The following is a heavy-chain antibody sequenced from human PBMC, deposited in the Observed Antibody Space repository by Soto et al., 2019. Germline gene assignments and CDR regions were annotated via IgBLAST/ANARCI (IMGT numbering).Heavy chain of an antibody. J-gene: IGHJ5*02. Sequence: QVQLVQSGAEVKKPGSSVKVSCKASGGTFSNYVISWVRQAPGQGLEWMGGIIVTLGTVNYAQKFQDRVTMTADEPTSTDDLELSSLRSEDTAVYYCARVWNNWFDPWGQGTLVTVSS. V-gene: IGHV1-69*11. CDR2: IIVTLGTV. CDR1: GGTFSNYV. CDR3: ARVWNNWFDP. D-gene: IGHD3-3*01.